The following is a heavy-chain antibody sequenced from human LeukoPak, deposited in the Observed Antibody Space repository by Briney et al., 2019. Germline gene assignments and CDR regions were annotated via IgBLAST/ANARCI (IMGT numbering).Heavy chain of an antibody. CDR2: IIPIFGTA. CDR1: GGTFSSYA. Sequence: ASVKVSCKASGGTFSSYAISWVRQAPGQGLEWMGRIIPIFGTANYAQKFQGRVTITTDESTSTAYMEPSSLRSEDTAVYYCARDRKWSAAIFDAFDIWGQGTMVTVSS. V-gene: IGHV1-69*05. CDR3: ARDRKWSAAIFDAFDI. D-gene: IGHD3-3*01. J-gene: IGHJ3*02.